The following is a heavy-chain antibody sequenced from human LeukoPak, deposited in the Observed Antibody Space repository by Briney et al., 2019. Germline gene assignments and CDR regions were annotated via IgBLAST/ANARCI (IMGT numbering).Heavy chain of an antibody. V-gene: IGHV3-23*01. Sequence: GGSLRLSCAASGFTFTNYAMSWVRQAPGKGLEWVSGLSGSGSKTYYADSVKGRFTVSRDNSKNTLYLQMNSLRAEDTAVYYCAKYGSGWALYYYYYMDVCGKGTTVTVSS. CDR3: AKYGSGWALYYYYYMDV. CDR2: LSGSGSKT. CDR1: GFTFTNYA. J-gene: IGHJ6*03. D-gene: IGHD6-19*01.